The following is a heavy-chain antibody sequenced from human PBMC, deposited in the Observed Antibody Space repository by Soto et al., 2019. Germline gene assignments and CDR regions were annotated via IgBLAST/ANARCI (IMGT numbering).Heavy chain of an antibody. V-gene: IGHV3-23*01. CDR1: GFTFSSYA. D-gene: IGHD3-10*01. J-gene: IGHJ4*02. CDR2: ISGSGGST. CDR3: AKDPLTHIIMVQGVIRLPDYFDY. Sequence: HPGGSLRLSCAASGFTFSSYAMSWVRQAPGKGLEWVSAISGSGGSTYYADSVKGRFTISRDNSKNTLYLQMNSLRAEDTAVYYCAKDPLTHIIMVQGVIRLPDYFDYWGQGTLVTVSS.